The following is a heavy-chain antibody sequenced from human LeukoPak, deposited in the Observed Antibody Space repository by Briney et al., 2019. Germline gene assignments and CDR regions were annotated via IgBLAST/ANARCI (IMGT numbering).Heavy chain of an antibody. J-gene: IGHJ4*02. Sequence: SETLSLTCAVYGGSFSGYYWSWIRQPAGKGLEWIGRIYTSGSTNYNPSLKSRVTMSVDTSKNQFSLKLSSVTAADTAVYYCARLDYGDYRTIDYWGQGTLVTVSS. CDR1: GGSFSGYY. CDR3: ARLDYGDYRTIDY. D-gene: IGHD4-17*01. CDR2: IYTSGST. V-gene: IGHV4-59*10.